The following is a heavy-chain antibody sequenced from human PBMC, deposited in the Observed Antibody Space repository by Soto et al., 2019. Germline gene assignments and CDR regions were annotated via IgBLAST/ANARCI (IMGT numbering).Heavy chain of an antibody. CDR1: GGSISSGGYS. Sequence: PSETLSLTCAVSGGSISSGGYSWSWIRQPPGKGLEWIGYIYHSGSTYYNPSLKSRVTISVDRSKNQFSLKLSSVTAADTAVYYCARGLAVNSYFDYWGRGTLVTVSS. CDR3: ARGLAVNSYFDY. J-gene: IGHJ4*02. V-gene: IGHV4-30-2*01. D-gene: IGHD2-21*01. CDR2: IYHSGST.